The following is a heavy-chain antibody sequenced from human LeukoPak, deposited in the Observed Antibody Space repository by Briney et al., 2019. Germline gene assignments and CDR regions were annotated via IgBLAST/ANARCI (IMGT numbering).Heavy chain of an antibody. D-gene: IGHD3-10*01. CDR2: ISWNSGSI. CDR3: ARDQRFAGFGESSY. J-gene: IGHJ4*02. Sequence: GRSLRLSCAASGFTFDDYAMHWVRQAPGKGLEWVSGISWNSGSIGYADSVKGRFTISRDNAKNSLYLQMNSLRAEDTAVYYCARDQRFAGFGESSYWGQGTLVTVSS. CDR1: GFTFDDYA. V-gene: IGHV3-9*01.